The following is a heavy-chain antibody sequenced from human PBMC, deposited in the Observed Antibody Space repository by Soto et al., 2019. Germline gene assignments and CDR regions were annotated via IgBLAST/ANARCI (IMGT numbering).Heavy chain of an antibody. CDR2: ISIDGTRT. Sequence: QAQLVESGGGVVQPGGSLRLSCVASGFSLYSYVIHWVRQTPGKGLQWVAVISIDGTRTYYADSVKGRFTVSRDNSKNTQYLQMYGLTIEDTAIYYCVRDLSSSDLAPWGQGTLVTVSS. V-gene: IGHV3-30*01. D-gene: IGHD6-13*01. J-gene: IGHJ5*02. CDR3: VRDLSSSDLAP. CDR1: GFSLYSYV.